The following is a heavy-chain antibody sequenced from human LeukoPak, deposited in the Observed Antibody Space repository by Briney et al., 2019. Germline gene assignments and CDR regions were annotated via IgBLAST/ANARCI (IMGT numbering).Heavy chain of an antibody. CDR2: IYTSGST. V-gene: IGHV4-4*07. CDR1: GGSLGSYY. J-gene: IGHJ2*01. D-gene: IGHD2-21*02. CDR3: ARVKGGDRGYYYFDL. Sequence: SETLSLTCSVSGGSLGSYYWTWIRQPAGKGLEWIGRIYTSGSTNYNPSLKSRATMSVDTSKNQFSLNLNSVTAADTAVYFCARVKGGDRGYYYFDLWGRGTLVTVSS.